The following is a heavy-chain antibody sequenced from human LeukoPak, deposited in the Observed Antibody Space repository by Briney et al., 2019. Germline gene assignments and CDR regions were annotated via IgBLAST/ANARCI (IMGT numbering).Heavy chain of an antibody. CDR3: ARETYYYDSSGYYHDRSFDY. CDR2: IYYSGST. D-gene: IGHD3-22*01. Sequence: SETLSLTCTVSGGSISSGGYYWSWIRQHPGKGLEWLGYIYYSGSTYYNPSLKSRVTISVETSKNQFSLKLSSVTAADTAVYYCARETYYYDSSGYYHDRSFDYWGQGTLVTVSS. V-gene: IGHV4-31*03. CDR1: GGSISSGGYY. J-gene: IGHJ4*02.